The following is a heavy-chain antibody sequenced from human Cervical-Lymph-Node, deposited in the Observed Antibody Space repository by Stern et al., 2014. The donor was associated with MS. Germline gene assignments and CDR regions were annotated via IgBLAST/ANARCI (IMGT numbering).Heavy chain of an antibody. V-gene: IGHV1-2*06. CDR3: ATVGTSDY. J-gene: IGHJ4*02. CDR1: GYSFTGYD. CDR2: INPNRGGT. Sequence: VQLVESGAEVKKPGASVQVSCKASGYSFTGYDMHWVRQAPGHGLEWMGRINPNRGGTNYEQKFEGRVTMTRDTSINTAYMELSSLRSDDTAVYYCATVGTSDYWGQGTLVTVSS.